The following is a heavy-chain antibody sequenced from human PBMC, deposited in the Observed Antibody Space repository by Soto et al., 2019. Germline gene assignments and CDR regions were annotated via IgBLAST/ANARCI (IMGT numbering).Heavy chain of an antibody. Sequence: SETLSLTCTVSGGSISSYYCSWIRQPPGKGLEWIGYIYYSGSTNYNPSLKSRVTISVDTSKNQFSLKLSSVTAADTAVYYCARGGYCSSTSCLYSHYYYGMGVWGQGTTVTVSS. CDR3: ARGGYCSSTSCLYSHYYYGMGV. CDR2: IYYSGST. V-gene: IGHV4-59*01. CDR1: GGSISSYY. J-gene: IGHJ6*02. D-gene: IGHD2-2*01.